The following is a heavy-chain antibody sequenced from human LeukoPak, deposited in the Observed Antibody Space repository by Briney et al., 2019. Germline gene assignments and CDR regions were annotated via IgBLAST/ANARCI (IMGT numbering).Heavy chain of an antibody. J-gene: IGHJ4*02. CDR2: IKQDGSEK. D-gene: IGHD3-10*01. Sequence: GGSLRLSCAASGFTFNSYWMSWVHQAPGKGLEWVANIKQDGSEKYYVDSVKGRFTISRDNAKNSVYLQMNSLRAEDTAVYYCARQLGGSGSYWGQGTLVTVSS. CDR3: ARQLGGSGSY. V-gene: IGHV3-7*01. CDR1: GFTFNSYW.